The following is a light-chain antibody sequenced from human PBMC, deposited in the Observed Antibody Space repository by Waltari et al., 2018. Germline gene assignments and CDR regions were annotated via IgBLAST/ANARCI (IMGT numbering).Light chain of an antibody. CDR3: CSYAGTPFL. V-gene: IGLV2-11*01. Sequence: QSALTQPRSVSGSPGQSVTISCTGTSSDACGSNYVPWYQQHPGKAPKLMIYDVTKRPSGFPDRFSGSKSANTASLTISGLQAEDEADYYCCSYAGTPFLFGGGTTLTVL. CDR2: DVT. CDR1: SSDACGSNY. J-gene: IGLJ2*01.